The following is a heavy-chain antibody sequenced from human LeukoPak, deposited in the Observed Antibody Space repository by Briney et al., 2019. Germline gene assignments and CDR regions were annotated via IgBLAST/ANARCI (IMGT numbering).Heavy chain of an antibody. Sequence: GGSLRLSCAASGFPLSHYWMSWVRQTPAKGLEWVANIKEDGSEKYSADSVKGRFTISRDNAKNALYLQMNSLRVEDTAVYFCAREDSDSKIDYWGQGTLVTVSS. D-gene: IGHD1-26*01. CDR1: GFPLSHYW. CDR3: AREDSDSKIDY. V-gene: IGHV3-7*01. J-gene: IGHJ4*02. CDR2: IKEDGSEK.